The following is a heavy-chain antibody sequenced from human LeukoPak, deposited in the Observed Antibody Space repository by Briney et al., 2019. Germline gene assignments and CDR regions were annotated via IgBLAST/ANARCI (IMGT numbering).Heavy chain of an antibody. CDR3: ARDMGELPYYFDY. V-gene: IGHV3-48*04. Sequence: GGSLRLSCAASGFTFSTYNMNWVRQAPGKGLEWISFITRSSTTIYYADSVKGRFTVSRDNAKNSLYLQMNSLRADDTAVYFCARDMGELPYYFDYWGQGTLVTVSS. CDR1: GFTFSTYN. CDR2: ITRSSTTI. D-gene: IGHD1-26*01. J-gene: IGHJ4*02.